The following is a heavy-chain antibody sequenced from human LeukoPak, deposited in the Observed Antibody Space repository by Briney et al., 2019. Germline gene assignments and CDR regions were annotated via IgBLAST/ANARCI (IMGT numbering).Heavy chain of an antibody. J-gene: IGHJ3*02. Sequence: SVKVSCKASGSTFSSYAISWVRQAPGQGLEWMGGIIPIFGTANYAQKFQGRVTITADKSTSTAYMELSNLRSEDTAVYYCARGGNRSMDPDDAFDIWGQGTMVTVSS. D-gene: IGHD4-23*01. CDR1: GSTFSSYA. CDR3: ARGGNRSMDPDDAFDI. V-gene: IGHV1-69*06. CDR2: IIPIFGTA.